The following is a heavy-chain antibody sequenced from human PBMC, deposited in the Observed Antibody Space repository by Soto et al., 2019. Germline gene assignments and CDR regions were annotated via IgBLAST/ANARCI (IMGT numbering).Heavy chain of an antibody. CDR1: GYSFSRSW. CDR2: IHPDDSDT. V-gene: IGHV5-51*01. Sequence: GESLKISCKGSGYSFSRSWIGWVRQMPGKGLEWMGIIHPDDSDTRYSPSFRGQVTISADKSISTAYVQWSSLKASDTAMYYCAIFGSGSPYFGSWGQGTLVTVSS. D-gene: IGHD3-10*01. J-gene: IGHJ4*02. CDR3: AIFGSGSPYFGS.